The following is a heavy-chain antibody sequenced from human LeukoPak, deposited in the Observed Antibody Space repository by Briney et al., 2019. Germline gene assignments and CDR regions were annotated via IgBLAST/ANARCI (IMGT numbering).Heavy chain of an antibody. CDR2: ISSSGSTI. Sequence: GGPLRLSCAASGFTFSSYEMNWVRQAPGKGLEWVSYISSSGSTIYYADSVKGRFTISRDNAKNSLYLQMNSLRAEDTAVYYCAREDYGDYYYFDYWGQGTLVTVSS. CDR1: GFTFSSYE. V-gene: IGHV3-48*03. D-gene: IGHD4-17*01. CDR3: AREDYGDYYYFDY. J-gene: IGHJ4*02.